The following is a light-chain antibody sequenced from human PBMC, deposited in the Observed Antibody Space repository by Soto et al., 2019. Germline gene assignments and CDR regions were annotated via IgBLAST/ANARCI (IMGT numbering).Light chain of an antibody. CDR2: DVN. CDR3: AAWDDSLDGYV. CDR1: SSNIGSYT. J-gene: IGLJ1*01. V-gene: IGLV1-44*01. Sequence: QSVLTQPPSASGTPGQRVTISCSGSSSNIGSYTVNWYQHVPGTAPRLLINDVNQRPSGVPDRFSGSRSGTSASLAISGLQSEDETDYYCAAWDDSLDGYVFGTGTKLTVL.